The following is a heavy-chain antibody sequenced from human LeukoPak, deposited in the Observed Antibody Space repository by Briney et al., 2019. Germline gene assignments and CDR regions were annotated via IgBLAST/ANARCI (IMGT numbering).Heavy chain of an antibody. CDR2: IYTSGST. V-gene: IGHV4-61*02. J-gene: IGHJ4*02. CDR3: AREGDYYDTSGTLDY. Sequence: PSETLSLTCTVSGGSISSGNYYWSWIRKPAGKGLEWIGRIYTSGSTNYNPSLKSRVTISVDTSKNQFSLKLSSVTAADTAVYYCAREGDYYDTSGTLDYWGQGTLVTVSS. CDR1: GGSISSGNYY. D-gene: IGHD3-22*01.